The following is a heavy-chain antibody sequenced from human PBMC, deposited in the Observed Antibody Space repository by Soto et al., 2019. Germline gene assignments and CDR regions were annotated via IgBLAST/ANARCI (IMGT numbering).Heavy chain of an antibody. V-gene: IGHV4-39*01. CDR3: ARHRGPAPVY. D-gene: IGHD3-10*01. J-gene: IGHJ4*02. CDR2: LFYGGTT. CDR1: GGSISGYY. Sequence: SETLSLTCTVSGGSISGYYWTWIRQPPGKGLEWVGSLFYGGTTDYNPSLKSRLTMSLDTSKNHFSLKLRSVTAADTAVYYCARHRGPAPVYWGQGTLVPVYS.